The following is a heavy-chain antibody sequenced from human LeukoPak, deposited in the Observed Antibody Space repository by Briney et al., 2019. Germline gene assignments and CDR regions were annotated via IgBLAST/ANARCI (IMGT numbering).Heavy chain of an antibody. V-gene: IGHV3-23*01. CDR2: ISGSGGST. D-gene: IGHD3-3*01. CDR3: AKDLFLTVSGY. CDR1: GFTFSSYA. Sequence: GGSLRLSCAASGFTFSSYAMSWVLQAPGKGLEWVSAISGSGGSTYYADSVKGRFTISRDNSKNTLYLQMNSLRAEDTAVYYCAKDLFLTVSGYWGQGTLVTVSS. J-gene: IGHJ4*02.